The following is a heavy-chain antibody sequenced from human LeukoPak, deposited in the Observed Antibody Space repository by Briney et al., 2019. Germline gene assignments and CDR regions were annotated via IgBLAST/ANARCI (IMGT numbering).Heavy chain of an antibody. CDR1: GGSFSGYY. V-gene: IGHV4-34*01. D-gene: IGHD2-2*01. CDR3: ARAQGYCSSTSCYAGDYFDY. Sequence: SETLSLTCAVYGGSFSGYYWSWIRQPPGKGLEWIEEINHSGSTNYNPSLKSRVTISVDTSKNRFSLKLSSVTAADTAVYYCARAQGYCSSTSCYAGDYFDYWGQGTLVTVSS. J-gene: IGHJ4*02. CDR2: INHSGST.